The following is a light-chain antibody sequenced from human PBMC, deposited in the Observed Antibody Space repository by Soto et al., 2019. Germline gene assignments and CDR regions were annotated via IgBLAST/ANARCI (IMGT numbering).Light chain of an antibody. V-gene: IGLV2-14*01. CDR3: SAYTTRSAV. CDR1: SSDVGSYHY. Sequence: QSALTQPASVSGSPGQSITISCTGTSSDVGSYHYVSWYQQLPGKAPKLMIYEVTKRPSGVSNRFSGSKSDNTASLTISGLQAEDEADYYCSAYTTRSAVFGTGTKLTVL. J-gene: IGLJ1*01. CDR2: EVT.